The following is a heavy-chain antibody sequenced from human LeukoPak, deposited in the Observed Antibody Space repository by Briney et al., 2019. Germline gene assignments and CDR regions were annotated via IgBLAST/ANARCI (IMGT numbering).Heavy chain of an antibody. CDR2: IYYGGST. D-gene: IGHD3-22*01. CDR1: GGSISSSDYS. J-gene: IGHJ4*02. Sequence: SETLSLTCTVSGGSISSSDYSWGWIRQPPGKGLEWIGSIYYGGSTYYNPSLKSRVTISADTSKNQFSLKLSSVTAADTAVYYCARHWSRDYYDSSGYWSPLDYWGQGALVTVSS. CDR3: ARHWSRDYYDSSGYWSPLDY. V-gene: IGHV4-39*01.